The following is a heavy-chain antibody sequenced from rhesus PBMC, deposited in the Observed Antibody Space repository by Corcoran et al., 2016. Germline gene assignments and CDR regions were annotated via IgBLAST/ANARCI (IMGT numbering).Heavy chain of an antibody. V-gene: IGHV4-92*01. D-gene: IGHD1-1-1*01. CDR2: IYGSGGTH. J-gene: IGHJ4*01. Sequence: QVQLQESGPGLVKPSETLSLTCTLSGGSISDSYFWNWIRQAPGKGLGGMGRIYGSGGTHADNPSLKSRVTMSKDTSKNQFSVDLRSVTAADTAVYFCARVVYRDFDYWGQGILVTVSS. CDR3: ARVVYRDFDY. CDR1: GGSISDSYF.